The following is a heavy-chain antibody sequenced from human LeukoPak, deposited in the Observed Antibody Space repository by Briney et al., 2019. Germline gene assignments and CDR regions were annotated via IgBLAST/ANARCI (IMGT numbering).Heavy chain of an antibody. J-gene: IGHJ4*02. CDR1: GYTFTGYY. V-gene: IGHV1-2*02. CDR2: INPNSGGT. D-gene: IGHD3-10*01. CDR3: ARSRLWFGDHGPFDY. Sequence: GASVTVSCKASGYTFTGYYMHWVRQAPGQGLEWMGWINPNSGGTNYAQKFQGRVTMTRDTSISTAYMELSRLRSDDTAVYYCARSRLWFGDHGPFDYWGQGTLVTVSS.